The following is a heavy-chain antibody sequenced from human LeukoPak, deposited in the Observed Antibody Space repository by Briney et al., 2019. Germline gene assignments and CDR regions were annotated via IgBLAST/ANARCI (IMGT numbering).Heavy chain of an antibody. V-gene: IGHV1-18*01. CDR3: ARTDFWSGYYGNWFDP. D-gene: IGHD3-3*01. Sequence: ASVKVSCKASGYTFTSYGISWVRQASGQGLEWMGWISACNGNTDYAQKLQGRVTMTTDTSTSTAYMELRSLRSDDTAVYYCARTDFWSGYYGNWFDPWGQGTLVTVSS. J-gene: IGHJ5*02. CDR2: ISACNGNT. CDR1: GYTFTSYG.